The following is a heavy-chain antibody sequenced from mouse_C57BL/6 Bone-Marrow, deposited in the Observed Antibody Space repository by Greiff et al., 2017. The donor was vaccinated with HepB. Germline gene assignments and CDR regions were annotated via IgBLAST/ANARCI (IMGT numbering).Heavy chain of an antibody. CDR2: IYPRSGNT. CDR3: ERCSLQWLRRGGD. Sequence: VQLQQSGAELARPGASVKLSCKASGYTFTSYGISWVKQRTGQGLELIGVIYPRSGNTYYNEKFKGKATLTADKSSRTAYMELRSLTSEDSAVYFCERCSLQWLRRGGDWGQGTTRTVSS. D-gene: IGHD2-2*01. CDR1: GYTFTSYG. V-gene: IGHV1-81*01. J-gene: IGHJ2*01.